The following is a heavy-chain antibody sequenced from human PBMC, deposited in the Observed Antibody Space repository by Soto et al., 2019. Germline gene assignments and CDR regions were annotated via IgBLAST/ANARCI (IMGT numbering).Heavy chain of an antibody. J-gene: IGHJ5*02. CDR1: GFTFSSYA. V-gene: IGHV3-64D*06. CDR2: ISSNGGST. Sequence: GGSLRLSCSASGFTFSSYAMHWVRQAPGKGLEYVSAISSNGGSTYYADSVKGRFTISRDNSKNTLYLQMSSLRAEDTAVYYCVKDLGAEDNWFDPWGQGTLVTVSS. CDR3: VKDLGAEDNWFDP.